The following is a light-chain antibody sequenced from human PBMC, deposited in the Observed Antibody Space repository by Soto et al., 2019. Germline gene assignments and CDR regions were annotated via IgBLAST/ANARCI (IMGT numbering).Light chain of an antibody. V-gene: IGKV1-5*01. Sequence: TQSPATLSLSPGERATLSCRASQSVSVYLAWYQQKPGKAPKLLIYDASSLQSGVPSRFSGSGSGTEFTLTISSLQPDDFATYYCQQYNSYSSVTFGGGTKVDIK. CDR1: QSVSVY. CDR2: DAS. CDR3: QQYNSYSSVT. J-gene: IGKJ4*01.